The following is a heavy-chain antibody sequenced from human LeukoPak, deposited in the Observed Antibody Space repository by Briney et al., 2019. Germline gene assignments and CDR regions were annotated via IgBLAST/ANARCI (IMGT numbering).Heavy chain of an antibody. CDR1: GFTFEIYW. CDR3: ARAREKYDFWSVLGDY. D-gene: IGHD3-3*01. V-gene: IGHV3-7*02. CDR2: IRKDGSEK. J-gene: IGHJ4*02. Sequence: PGGSLRLSCAASGFTFEIYWMSWVRQAPGKGLEWVADIRKDGSEKNYVDSVKGRFTISRDNAKNSLYLQMNSLRAEDTAVYYCARAREKYDFWSVLGDYWGQGTLVTVSS.